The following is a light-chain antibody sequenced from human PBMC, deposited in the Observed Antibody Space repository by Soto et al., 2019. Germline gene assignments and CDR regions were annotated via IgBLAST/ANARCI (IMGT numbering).Light chain of an antibody. CDR1: QTVNSNY. Sequence: EIVLTQSPGTLSLSPGERATLSCRASQTVNSNYLAWFQHKPGQAPRLLLYRASSRATGIPDRFSGSGSGTDFTLTISRLEPEDFAVYYCHHYGNSPPYTFGQGTKLESK. CDR3: HHYGNSPPYT. CDR2: RAS. J-gene: IGKJ2*01. V-gene: IGKV3-20*01.